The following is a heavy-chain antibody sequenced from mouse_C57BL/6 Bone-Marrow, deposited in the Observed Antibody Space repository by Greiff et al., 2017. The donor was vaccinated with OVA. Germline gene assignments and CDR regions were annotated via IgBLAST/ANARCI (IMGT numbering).Heavy chain of an antibody. CDR1: GFTFSSYG. Sequence: DVKLVESGGDLVKPGGSLKLSCAASGFTFSSYGMSWVRQTPDKRLEWVATISSGGSYTYYPDSVKGRFTISRDNAKNTLYLQMSSLKSEDTAMYYCARRISNWYFDVWGTGTTVTVSS. V-gene: IGHV5-6*02. D-gene: IGHD6-2*01. CDR2: ISSGGSYT. J-gene: IGHJ1*03. CDR3: ARRISNWYFDV.